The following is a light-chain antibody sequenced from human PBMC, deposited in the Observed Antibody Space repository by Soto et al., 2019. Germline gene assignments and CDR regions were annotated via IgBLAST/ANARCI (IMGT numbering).Light chain of an antibody. Sequence: IQMTQSPSSLSASVGDRVTITCRASQGIRSDLAWYQQKPGKAPNLLIYAASTLQSGVLSRFSGSGSGTDFTLTISSLQPEDFATYYCLHDYNYPRTFGQGTKVDIK. V-gene: IGKV1-6*01. CDR2: AAS. CDR3: LHDYNYPRT. J-gene: IGKJ1*01. CDR1: QGIRSD.